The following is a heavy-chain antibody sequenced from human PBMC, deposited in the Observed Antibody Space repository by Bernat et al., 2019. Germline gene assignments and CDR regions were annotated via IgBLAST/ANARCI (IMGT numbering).Heavy chain of an antibody. CDR2: IYYSGNT. CDR3: ARHGHVVVVPTAPGFDY. J-gene: IGHJ4*02. CDR1: GGSISSSSHF. Sequence: QLQLQESGPGLVKPSETLSLTCTVSGGSISSSSHFWGWIRQPPGKGLEWIGSIYYSGNTYYNPSLLSRVTISVDTSKNQFSLKLNSVTAADTALYYCARHGHVVVVPTAPGFDYWGQGTLVTVSS. D-gene: IGHD2-2*01. V-gene: IGHV4-39*01.